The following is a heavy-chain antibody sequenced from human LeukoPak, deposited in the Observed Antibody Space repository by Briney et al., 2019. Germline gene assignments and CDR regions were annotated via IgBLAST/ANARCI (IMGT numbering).Heavy chain of an antibody. V-gene: IGHV3-7*02. J-gene: IGHJ6*02. Sequence: GGSLRLSCATSGFTFSSIWMSWVRQGPGKGLEWVANIKHDGSETNYVDSVKGRFTISRDNAKNSLHLQMNSLRVEDTAVYYCAKNGGPHGMDVWGQGTTVTVSS. CDR3: AKNGGPHGMDV. CDR2: IKHDGSET. D-gene: IGHD3-16*01. CDR1: GFTFSSIW.